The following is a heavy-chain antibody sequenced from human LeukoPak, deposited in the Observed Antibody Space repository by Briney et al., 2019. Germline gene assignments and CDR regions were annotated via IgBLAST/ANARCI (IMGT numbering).Heavy chain of an antibody. CDR2: INPSGGST. J-gene: IGHJ4*02. CDR3: AREPSHYYDSSGFQDY. Sequence: ASVKVSCKASGGTFSSYYMHWVRQAPGQGLEWMGIINPSGGSTSYAQKFQGRVTMTRDTSTSTVYMELSSLRSEDTAVYYCAREPSHYYDSSGFQDYWGQGTLVTVSS. CDR1: GGTFSSYY. V-gene: IGHV1-46*01. D-gene: IGHD3-22*01.